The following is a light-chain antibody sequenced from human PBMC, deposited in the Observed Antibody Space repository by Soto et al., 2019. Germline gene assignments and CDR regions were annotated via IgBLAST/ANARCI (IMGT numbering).Light chain of an antibody. CDR1: SSDIGGFGR. CDR3: CAYAGGDHLFV. Sequence: QSALAQPASVSGSPGQSITISCTGRSSDIGGFGRGSWYRHHPGESPKLIMFEGGKRPSGVSSRFSGSKSGNTASLTISGLQAEDEADYDCCAYAGGDHLFVFGAGTKLTVL. V-gene: IGLV2-23*01. J-gene: IGLJ1*01. CDR2: EGG.